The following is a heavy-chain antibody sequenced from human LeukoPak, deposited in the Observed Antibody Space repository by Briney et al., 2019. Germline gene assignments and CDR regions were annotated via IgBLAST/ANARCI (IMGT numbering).Heavy chain of an antibody. CDR1: GYTFTSYT. CDR2: IIPILGIA. CDR3: ARELEIVVAANWFDP. J-gene: IGHJ5*02. Sequence: ASVKVSCKASGYTFTSYTISWVRPAPGQGLEWMGRIIPILGIANYAQKFQGRVTITADKSTSTAYMELSSLRSEDTAVYYCARELEIVVAANWFDPWGQGTLVTVSS. D-gene: IGHD3-22*01. V-gene: IGHV1-69*04.